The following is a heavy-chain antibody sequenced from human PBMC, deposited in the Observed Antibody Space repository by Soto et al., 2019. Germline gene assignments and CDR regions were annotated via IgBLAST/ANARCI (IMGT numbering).Heavy chain of an antibody. V-gene: IGHV4-34*01. J-gene: IGHJ4*02. CDR2: INHSGST. CDR1: GGSFSGYY. CDR3: ARVSSYYYDSSGYYFAY. D-gene: IGHD3-22*01. Sequence: SSETLSLTCAVYGGSFSGYYWSWIRQPPGKGLEWIGEINHSGSTNYNPSLKSRVTISVDTSKNQFSLKLSSVTAADTAVYYCARVSSYYYDSSGYYFAYWGQGTLVTVSS.